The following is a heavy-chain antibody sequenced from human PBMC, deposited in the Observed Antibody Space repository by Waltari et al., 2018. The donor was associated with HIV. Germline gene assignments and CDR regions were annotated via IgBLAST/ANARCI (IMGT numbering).Heavy chain of an antibody. CDR3: ARGVPDDFWSGLSRKLPYYYYGMDV. CDR1: GGSFSGYY. CDR2: INHSGST. D-gene: IGHD3-3*01. Sequence: QVQLQQWGAGLLKPSETLSLTCAVYGGSFSGYYWSWIRQPPGKGPEWHGEINHSGSTNYNPSLKSRVTISVDTSKNQFSLKLSSVTAADTAVYYCARGVPDDFWSGLSRKLPYYYYGMDVWGQGTTVTVSS. J-gene: IGHJ6*02. V-gene: IGHV4-34*01.